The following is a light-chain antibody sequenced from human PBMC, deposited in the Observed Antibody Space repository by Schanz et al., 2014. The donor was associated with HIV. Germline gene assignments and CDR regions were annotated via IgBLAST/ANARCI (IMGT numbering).Light chain of an antibody. Sequence: QSVLTQPPSVSAAPGQKVTISCSGSNSNIGNNFVSWYQQLPGTAPKLLIYDNDKRPSGIPDRFSGSKSGTSATLGITGPXXXDEADYYCGTWDSSLSGVVFGGGTKLTVL. V-gene: IGLV1-51*01. CDR2: DND. CDR1: NSNIGNNF. J-gene: IGLJ2*01. CDR3: GTWDSSLSGVV.